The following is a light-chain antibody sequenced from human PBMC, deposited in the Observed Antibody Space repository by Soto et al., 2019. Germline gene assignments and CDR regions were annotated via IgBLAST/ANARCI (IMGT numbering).Light chain of an antibody. CDR1: QSISSW. J-gene: IGKJ1*01. Sequence: DIQMTQSPSTLSASVGDRVTISCRASQSISSWLAWYQQKPGKAPKLLIYDASSLESGVPSRFSGSGFGTKLTLTISSLQPDDFATYYCQQYNSYSPWTFGQGTKVEIK. CDR2: DAS. CDR3: QQYNSYSPWT. V-gene: IGKV1-5*01.